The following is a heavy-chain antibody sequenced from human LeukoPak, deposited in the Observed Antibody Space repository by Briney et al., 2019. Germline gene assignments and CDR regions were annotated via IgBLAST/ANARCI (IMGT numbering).Heavy chain of an antibody. D-gene: IGHD3-10*01. CDR2: ISAYNGNT. J-gene: IGHJ4*02. V-gene: IGHV1-18*01. CDR3: ARGVVRFGELHHPFDY. Sequence: ASEKVSCKASGYTFTSYGISWVRQAPGQGLEWMGWISAYNGNTNYAQKYQGRVTMTTDTSTTTAYMELRSLRSGDTAMYYCARGVVRFGELHHPFDYWGQGTLVTVSS. CDR1: GYTFTSYG.